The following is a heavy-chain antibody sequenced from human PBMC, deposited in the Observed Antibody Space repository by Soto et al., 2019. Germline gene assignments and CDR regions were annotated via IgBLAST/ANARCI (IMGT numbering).Heavy chain of an antibody. D-gene: IGHD6-13*01. CDR3: ARGRLGNSWYVYYYYYYGMDV. CDR1: GGTFSSYA. V-gene: IGHV1-69*06. Sequence: SVKVSCKASGGTFSSYAISWVRQAPGQGLEWMGGIIPIFGTANYAQKFQGRVTITADKSTSTAYMELSSLRSEDTAVYYCARGRLGNSWYVYYYYYYGMDVWGQGTTVTVSS. J-gene: IGHJ6*02. CDR2: IIPIFGTA.